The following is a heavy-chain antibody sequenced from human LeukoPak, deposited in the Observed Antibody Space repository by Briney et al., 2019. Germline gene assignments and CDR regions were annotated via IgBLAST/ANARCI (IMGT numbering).Heavy chain of an antibody. CDR3: ARGHGDYPHWFDP. CDR1: GGSISSGGYS. CDR2: IYHSGST. J-gene: IGHJ5*02. V-gene: IGHV4-30-2*01. D-gene: IGHD4-17*01. Sequence: PSETLSLTCAVSGGSISSGGYSWSWIRQPPGKGLEWIGYIYHSGSTYHNPSLKSRVTISVDRSKNQFSLKLSSVTAADTAVYYCARGHGDYPHWFDPWGQGTLVTVSS.